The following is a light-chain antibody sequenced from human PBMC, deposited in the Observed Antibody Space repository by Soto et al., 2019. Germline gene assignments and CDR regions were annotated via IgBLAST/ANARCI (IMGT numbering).Light chain of an antibody. V-gene: IGLV2-14*01. CDR3: SSFTNRNTLV. J-gene: IGLJ3*02. CDR2: DVS. Sequence: QSALTQPASVSGSPGQSITISCTGTSSDVGAHNFVSWYQQHPDKAPTLMIYDVSTRPSGVSNRFSGSKSGNTASLTISGLPAEDEADYYCSSFTNRNTLVFGGGTKLTVL. CDR1: SSDVGAHNF.